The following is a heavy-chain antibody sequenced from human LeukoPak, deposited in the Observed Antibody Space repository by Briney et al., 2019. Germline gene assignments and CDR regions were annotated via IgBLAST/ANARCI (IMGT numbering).Heavy chain of an antibody. CDR1: GFTFSSYG. J-gene: IGHJ4*02. Sequence: PGRSLRLSCAASGFTFSSYGMHWVRQAPGKGLEWVSFISYNGSNKYYADSVKGRFTISRDNAKNTLYLQMNSLRAEDTAVYYCATALPRIVGATEGVDYWGQGTLVTVSS. CDR3: ATALPRIVGATEGVDY. CDR2: ISYNGSNK. V-gene: IGHV3-30*03. D-gene: IGHD1-26*01.